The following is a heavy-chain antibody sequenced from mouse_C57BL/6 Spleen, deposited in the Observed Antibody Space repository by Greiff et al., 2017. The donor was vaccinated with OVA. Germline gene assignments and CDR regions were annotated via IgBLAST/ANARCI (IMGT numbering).Heavy chain of an antibody. J-gene: IGHJ1*03. CDR1: GFTFSDYY. Sequence: EVKVVESEGGLVQPGSSMKLSCTASGFTFSDYYMAWVRQVPEKGLEWVANINYDGSSTYYLDSLKSRFIISRDNAKNILYLQMSSLKSEDTATYYCARVRGYEYFDVWGTGTTVTVSS. CDR2: INYDGSST. D-gene: IGHD2-2*01. V-gene: IGHV5-16*01. CDR3: ARVRGYEYFDV.